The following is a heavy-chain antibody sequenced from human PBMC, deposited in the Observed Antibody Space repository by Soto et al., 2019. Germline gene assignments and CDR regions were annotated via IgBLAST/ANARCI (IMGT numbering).Heavy chain of an antibody. CDR2: IIPILGIA. V-gene: IGHV1-69*02. J-gene: IGHJ5*02. Sequence: QVQLVQSGAEVKKPGSSVKVSCKASGGTFSSYTISWVRQAPGQGLEWMGRIIPILGIANYGQKFQGRVTIPADKSPSTAYMELSSLRSEDTAVYYCARGAAAGNWFDPWGQGTLVTVSS. CDR3: ARGAAAGNWFDP. CDR1: GGTFSSYT. D-gene: IGHD6-13*01.